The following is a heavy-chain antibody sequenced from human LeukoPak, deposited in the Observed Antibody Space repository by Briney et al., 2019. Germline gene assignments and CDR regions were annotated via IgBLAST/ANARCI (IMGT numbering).Heavy chain of an antibody. V-gene: IGHV1-69*05. D-gene: IGHD5/OR15-5a*01. J-gene: IGHJ5*02. CDR3: ARGGECRFDP. CDR1: GGTLSSYA. Sequence: ASVKVSCKASGGTLSSYAISWVRQAPGQGLEWMGRIIPIFGTANYAQKFQGRVTITTDESTSTAYMELSSLRSEDTAVYYCARGGECRFDPWGQGTLVTVSS. CDR2: IIPIFGTA.